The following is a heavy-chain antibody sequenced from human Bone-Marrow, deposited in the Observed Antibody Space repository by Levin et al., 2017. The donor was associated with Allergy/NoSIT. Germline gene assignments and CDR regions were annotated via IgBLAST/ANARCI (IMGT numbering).Heavy chain of an antibody. J-gene: IGHJ5*02. V-gene: IGHV3-23*01. CDR3: AKDFSVQPGADNWFDP. D-gene: IGHD3-10*01. Sequence: GGSLRLSCAASGFTFSIYAMSWVRQAPGKGLEWVASITGSGGDTFYTDSVKGRFTISRDNAKNKLFLQMRSLRAEDTAVYYCAKDFSVQPGADNWFDPWGQGTLVTVSS. CDR2: ITGSGGDT. CDR1: GFTFSIYA.